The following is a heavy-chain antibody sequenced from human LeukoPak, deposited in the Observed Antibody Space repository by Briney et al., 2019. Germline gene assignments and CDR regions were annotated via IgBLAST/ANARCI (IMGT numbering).Heavy chain of an antibody. V-gene: IGHV1-3*01. CDR3: ARVAQGDAFDI. CDR1: GYTFTSYA. Sequence: GASVKVSCKASGYTFTSYAMHWVRQAPGQRLEWMGWINAGNGNTKYSQEFQGRVSMTADTATSTAYMELRSLTSDDTAMYYCARVAQGDAFDIWGQGTMVTVSS. CDR2: INAGNGNT. J-gene: IGHJ3*02.